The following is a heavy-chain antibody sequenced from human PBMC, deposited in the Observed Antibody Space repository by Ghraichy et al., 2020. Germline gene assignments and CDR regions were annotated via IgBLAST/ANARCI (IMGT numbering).Heavy chain of an antibody. D-gene: IGHD2-21*01. CDR2: INHSGST. Sequence: ETLNISCAVYGGSFSGYYWSWIRQPPGKGLEWIGEINHSGSTNYNPSLKSRVTISVDTSKNQFSLKLSSVTAADTAVYYCARVASIAAFDIWGQGTMVTVSS. CDR3: ARVASIAAFDI. V-gene: IGHV4-34*01. CDR1: GGSFSGYY. J-gene: IGHJ3*02.